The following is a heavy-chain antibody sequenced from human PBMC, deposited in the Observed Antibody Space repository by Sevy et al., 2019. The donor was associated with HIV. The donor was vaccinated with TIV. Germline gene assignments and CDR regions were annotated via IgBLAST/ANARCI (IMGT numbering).Heavy chain of an antibody. V-gene: IGHV3-23*01. CDR3: AKDRYYFDSSGYYYHHDAFDV. CDR1: GFTVSSNY. J-gene: IGHJ3*01. CDR2: ISGSGAIT. Sequence: GGSLRLSCAASGFTVSSNYMSWVRQAPGKGLEWVAAISGSGAITYYADSRKARLIISRDRTNNTVYLQMKRLRAEDTALYYCAKDRYYFDSSGYYYHHDAFDVWGRGTMVTVSS. D-gene: IGHD3-22*01.